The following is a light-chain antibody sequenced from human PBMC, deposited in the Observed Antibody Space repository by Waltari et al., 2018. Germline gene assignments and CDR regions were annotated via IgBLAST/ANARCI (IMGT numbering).Light chain of an antibody. CDR3: ATWDGRVNGVL. CDR1: NYNIGSGP. CDR2: SND. J-gene: IGLJ2*01. Sequence: QSVLTQAPSVSGTPAQRVTISCSGTNYNIGSGPVNWYQQVPGMSPSLLIYSNDQRPSGVPDRFSGSKSGTSASLAISGLQSEDEADYYCATWDGRVNGVLFGGGTKVTVL. V-gene: IGLV1-44*01.